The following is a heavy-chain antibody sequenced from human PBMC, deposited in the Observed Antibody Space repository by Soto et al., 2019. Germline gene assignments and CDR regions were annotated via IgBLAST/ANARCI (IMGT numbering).Heavy chain of an antibody. J-gene: IGHJ4*02. CDR1: GGSFSGYY. Sequence: SETLSLTCAVYGGSFSGYYWSWIRQPPGKGLEWIGEINHSGSTNYNPSLKSRVTISVDTSKNQFSLKLSSVTAADTAVYYCARGRAVRPYFDYWGQGTLVTAPQ. CDR3: ARGRAVRPYFDY. V-gene: IGHV4-34*01. D-gene: IGHD3-22*01. CDR2: INHSGST.